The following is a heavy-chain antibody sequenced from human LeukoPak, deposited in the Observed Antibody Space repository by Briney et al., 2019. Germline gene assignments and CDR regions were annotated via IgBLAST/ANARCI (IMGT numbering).Heavy chain of an antibody. CDR1: GYSISSGYY. D-gene: IGHD2-2*01. Sequence: SETLSLTCAVSGYSISSGYYYGWIRQPPGKGLEWIGSIYHSGSTYYNPSLKSRVTISVDTSKNQFSLKLSSVTAADTAVYYCARLYCSSTSCYRWDAFDIWGQGTMVTVSS. V-gene: IGHV4-38-2*01. CDR2: IYHSGST. CDR3: ARLYCSSTSCYRWDAFDI. J-gene: IGHJ3*02.